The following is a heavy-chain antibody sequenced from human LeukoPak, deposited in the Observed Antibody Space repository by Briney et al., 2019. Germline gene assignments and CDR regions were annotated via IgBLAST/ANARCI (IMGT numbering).Heavy chain of an antibody. CDR2: INSDGSST. J-gene: IGHJ3*02. Sequence: GGSLRLSCAASGFTFSRYSMHWVRQAPGKGLVWVSRINSDGSSTIYADSVKGRFTISRDNAKNTLYLQMNSLRAEDTAVYYCARDTLWSGSAPNAFDIWGQGTRVTVSS. CDR3: ARDTLWSGSAPNAFDI. V-gene: IGHV3-74*01. D-gene: IGHD1-26*01. CDR1: GFTFSRYS.